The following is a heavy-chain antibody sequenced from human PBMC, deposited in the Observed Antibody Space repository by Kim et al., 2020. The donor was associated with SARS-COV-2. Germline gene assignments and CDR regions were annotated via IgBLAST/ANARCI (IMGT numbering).Heavy chain of an antibody. CDR3: AKGDIVVVVAATLFDY. J-gene: IGHJ4*02. V-gene: IGHV3-30*18. D-gene: IGHD2-15*01. Sequence: GGSLRLSCAASGFTFSSYGMHWVRQAPGKGLEWVAVISYDGSNKYYADSVKGRFTISRDNSKNTLYLQMNSLRAEDTAVYYCAKGDIVVVVAATLFDYWGQGTLVTVSS. CDR1: GFTFSSYG. CDR2: ISYDGSNK.